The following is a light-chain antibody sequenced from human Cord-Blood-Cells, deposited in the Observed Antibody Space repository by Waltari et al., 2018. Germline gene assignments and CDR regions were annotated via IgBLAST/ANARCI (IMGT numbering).Light chain of an antibody. V-gene: IGKV1-27*01. CDR2: SAS. Sequence: DIQLTQSPSSLSASVGDRVTIPCRVSQGISSYLNWYRQKPGKVPKLLIYSASNLQSGVPSRFSGSGSGTDFTLTISSLQPEDVVTYYGQRTYNAPPFTFGPGTKVDIK. CDR3: QRTYNAPPFT. J-gene: IGKJ3*01. CDR1: QGISSY.